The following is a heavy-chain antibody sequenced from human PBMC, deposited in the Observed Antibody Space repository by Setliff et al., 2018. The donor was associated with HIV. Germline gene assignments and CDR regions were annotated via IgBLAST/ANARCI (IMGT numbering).Heavy chain of an antibody. CDR2: ISVHNGKT. CDR3: ARGYSTSSSYYYGMDV. CDR1: GYTFTNYG. D-gene: IGHD6-6*01. Sequence: ASVKVPCKASGYTFTNYGINWVRQAPGQGLEWVGWISVHNGKTNFAQKVPGRVTMTTDTSTSTAYMEVRSLRSDDTATYYCARGYSTSSSYYYGMDVWGQGTTVTVSS. J-gene: IGHJ6*02. V-gene: IGHV1-18*01.